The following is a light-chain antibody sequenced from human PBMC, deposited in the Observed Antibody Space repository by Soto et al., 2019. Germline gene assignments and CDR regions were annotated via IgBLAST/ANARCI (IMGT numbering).Light chain of an antibody. J-gene: IGKJ5*01. V-gene: IGKV3-20*01. CDR1: QSVSSSY. CDR2: GAS. Sequence: EIVLTQSPCTLALSPGERATLSCRASQSVSSSYLAWYQQKPGQAPRLLIYGASSRATGIPDRFSGSGSGTDFTLTISRLEPEDFAVYSCQQYGSSPITFGQGTRLEIK. CDR3: QQYGSSPIT.